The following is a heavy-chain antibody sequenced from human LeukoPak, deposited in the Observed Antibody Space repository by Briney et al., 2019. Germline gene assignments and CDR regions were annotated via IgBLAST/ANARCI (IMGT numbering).Heavy chain of an antibody. V-gene: IGHV4-59*08. J-gene: IGHJ4*02. CDR3: ARYSANLFDY. CDR1: GYSISSYS. D-gene: IGHD6-25*01. CDR2: IYYSGRT. Sequence: SETLSLTCTVSGYSISSYSWSWVRQPPGRGLEWIGYIYYSGRTTYNPSLKSRVTIPVDTSKNQFSLKLSSVTAADTAVYYCARYSANLFDYWGQGTLVTVSS.